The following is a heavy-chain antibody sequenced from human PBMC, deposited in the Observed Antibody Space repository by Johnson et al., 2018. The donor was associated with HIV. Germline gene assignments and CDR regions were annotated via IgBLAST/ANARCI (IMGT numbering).Heavy chain of an antibody. Sequence: VQLVESGGGLVQPGGSLRLSCAASGFTFSSYWMSWVRQAPGKGLEWVANIKQDGSETFYAASVKGRFLISRDNARNSVFLQMKSLRAEDTAVYYCARDYYDMPWGYDAFDIWGQGTVVTVSS. CDR1: GFTFSSYW. D-gene: IGHD3-22*01. V-gene: IGHV3-7*03. CDR3: ARDYYDMPWGYDAFDI. CDR2: IKQDGSET. J-gene: IGHJ3*02.